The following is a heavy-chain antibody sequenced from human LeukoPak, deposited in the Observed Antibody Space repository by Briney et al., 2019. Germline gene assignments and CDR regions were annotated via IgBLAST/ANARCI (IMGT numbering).Heavy chain of an antibody. D-gene: IGHD5-18*01. J-gene: IGHJ5*02. Sequence: SETLSLTCTVSGGSISSSSYYWGWIRQPPGKGLEWIGSIYYSGSTYYNPSLKSRVTISVDTSKNQFSLKLSSVTAADTAVYYCARVGGYSSGGPWGQGTLVTVSS. CDR1: GGSISSSSYY. V-gene: IGHV4-39*07. CDR3: ARVGGYSSGGP. CDR2: IYYSGST.